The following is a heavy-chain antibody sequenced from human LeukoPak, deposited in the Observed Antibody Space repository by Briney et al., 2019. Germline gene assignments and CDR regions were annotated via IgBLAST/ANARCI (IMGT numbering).Heavy chain of an antibody. J-gene: IGHJ4*02. CDR1: GYTFTSYD. Sequence: ASVKVSCKASGYTFTSYDIHWVRQATGQGLEWMGWMNPNRGNTGYAQKFQGRVTMTRNTSISTAYMELSSLTSEDTAVYYCARSFGGAARIFDYWGQGTLVTVSS. CDR3: ARSFGGAARIFDY. CDR2: MNPNRGNT. D-gene: IGHD2-15*01. V-gene: IGHV1-8*01.